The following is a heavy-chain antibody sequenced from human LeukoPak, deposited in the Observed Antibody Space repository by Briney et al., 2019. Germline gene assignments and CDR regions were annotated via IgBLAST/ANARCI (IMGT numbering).Heavy chain of an antibody. CDR3: AKEGRDYDYVWGSYRVTTYYDY. J-gene: IGHJ4*02. Sequence: GGSLRLSCAASGFTFSSYAMSWVRQAPGKGLEWVSAISGSGGSTYYADSVKGRFTISRDNSKNTLYLQMNSLRAEDTAVYYCAKEGRDYDYVWGSYRVTTYYDYWGQGTLVTVSS. CDR2: ISGSGGST. D-gene: IGHD3-16*02. V-gene: IGHV3-23*01. CDR1: GFTFSSYA.